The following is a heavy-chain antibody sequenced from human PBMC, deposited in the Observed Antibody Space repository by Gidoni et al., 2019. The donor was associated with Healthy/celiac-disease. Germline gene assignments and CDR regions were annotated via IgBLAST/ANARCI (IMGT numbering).Heavy chain of an antibody. CDR1: GGSFSGYY. CDR2: INHSGST. J-gene: IGHJ6*03. Sequence: QVQLQQWGAGLLKPSETLSLTCAVYGGSFSGYYWSWIRQTPGKGLEWIGEINHSGSTNYNPSLKSRVTISVDTSKNQCSRKLSSVTAADTAVYYCARGCRYCSSTSCYAYYYYYYMDVWGKGTTVTVSS. CDR3: ARGCRYCSSTSCYAYYYYYYMDV. D-gene: IGHD2-2*01. V-gene: IGHV4-34*01.